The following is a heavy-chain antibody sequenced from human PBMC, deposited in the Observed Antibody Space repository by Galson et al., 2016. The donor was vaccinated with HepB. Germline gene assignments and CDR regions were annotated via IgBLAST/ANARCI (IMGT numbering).Heavy chain of an antibody. V-gene: IGHV3-7*01. CDR2: INADGSEK. J-gene: IGHJ4*02. D-gene: IGHD1-26*01. Sequence: SLRLSCAASGFMFSNWWMSWARQAPGKGLEWVANINADGSEKYYVDSVKGRFTISRDNAKNSLYLQMNSLRADDTAVYYCARDRLSVVREDYWGQGTLVTVSS. CDR1: GFMFSNWW. CDR3: ARDRLSVVREDY.